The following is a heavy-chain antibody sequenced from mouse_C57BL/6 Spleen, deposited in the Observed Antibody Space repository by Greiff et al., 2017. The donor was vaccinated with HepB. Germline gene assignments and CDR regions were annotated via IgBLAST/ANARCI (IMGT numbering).Heavy chain of an antibody. CDR1: GFTFSDYY. V-gene: IGHV5-16*01. CDR2: INYDGSST. CDR3: AREGDSDHYFDY. D-gene: IGHD2-13*01. Sequence: EVMLVESEGGLVQPGSSMKLSCTASGFTFSDYYMAWVRQVPEKGLEWVANINYDGSSTYYLDSLKSRFIISRDNAKNILYLQMSSLKSEDTATYYCAREGDSDHYFDYWGQGTTLTVSS. J-gene: IGHJ2*01.